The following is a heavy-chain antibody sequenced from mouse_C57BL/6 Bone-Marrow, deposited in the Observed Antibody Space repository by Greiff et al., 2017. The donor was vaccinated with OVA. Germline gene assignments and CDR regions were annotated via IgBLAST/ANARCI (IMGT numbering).Heavy chain of an antibody. CDR3: AREDYDDWYFDV. CDR2: IGPGSGST. J-gene: IGHJ1*03. CDR1: GYTFTDYA. D-gene: IGHD2-4*01. V-gene: IGHV1-77*01. Sequence: VQLQQSGAELVKPGASVKISCKASGYTFTDYAINWVKQRPGQGLEWIGKIGPGSGSTYYNEKVKGKATLTADKSSSKPYMQLSSLTSEDSAVYFCAREDYDDWYFDVWGKGTTVTVSS.